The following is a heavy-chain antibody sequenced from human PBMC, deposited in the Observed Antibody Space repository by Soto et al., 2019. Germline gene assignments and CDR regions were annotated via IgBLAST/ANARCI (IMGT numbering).Heavy chain of an antibody. CDR1: GFTFSEYD. CDR3: TRVPRFGDINYGLDA. Sequence: LVESGGGLVQPGGSLRLSCVASGFTFSEYDMHWVRQATGKGLEWVSGIGTAGDSYYSGSVEGRFTISRENAKNSMYLQMNSLRAEDTAVYYCTRVPRFGDINYGLDAWGQGSAVTVSS. V-gene: IGHV3-13*01. CDR2: IGTAGDS. D-gene: IGHD3-10*01. J-gene: IGHJ6*02.